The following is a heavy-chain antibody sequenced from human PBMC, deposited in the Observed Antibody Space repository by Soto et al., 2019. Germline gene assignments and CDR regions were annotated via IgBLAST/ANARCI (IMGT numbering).Heavy chain of an antibody. Sequence: SQTLSLTCAISGDSVSSNSAAWNWIRQSPSRGLEWLGRTYYRSKWYNDYAVSVKSRITINADTSKNQFSLQLNSVTPEDTAVYYCARVRRFGQQLVLFDYWGQGILVTVSS. CDR1: GDSVSSNSAA. D-gene: IGHD6-13*01. J-gene: IGHJ4*02. V-gene: IGHV6-1*01. CDR3: ARVRRFGQQLVLFDY. CDR2: TYYRSKWYN.